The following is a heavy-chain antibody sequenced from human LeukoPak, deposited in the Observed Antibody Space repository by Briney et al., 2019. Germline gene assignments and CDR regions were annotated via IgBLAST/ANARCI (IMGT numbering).Heavy chain of an antibody. J-gene: IGHJ4*02. CDR3: ARVRWELLSPFDY. D-gene: IGHD1-26*01. CDR2: INPNSGGT. CDR1: GYTFTGYY. Sequence: ASVKVSCKASGYTFTGYYMHWVRQAPGQGLEWMGWINPNSGGTNYAQKFQGRVTMTRDTSISTAYMELSRLRSDDTAVYYCARVRWELLSPFDYWGQGTPATVSS. V-gene: IGHV1-2*02.